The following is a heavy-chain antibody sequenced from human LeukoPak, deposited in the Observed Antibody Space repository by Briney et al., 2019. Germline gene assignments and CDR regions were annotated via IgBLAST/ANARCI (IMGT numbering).Heavy chain of an antibody. CDR1: GGSISSGNYY. D-gene: IGHD2-2*02. Sequence: SQTLSLTCTVSGGSISSGNYYWSWIRQPAGKGLEWIGRIYTSGSTNYNPSLKSRVTISVDTSKNQFSLKLSSVTAADTAVYYCARGVVVVPAAIGYFDYWGQGTLVTVSS. CDR3: ARGVVVVPAAIGYFDY. V-gene: IGHV4-61*02. CDR2: IYTSGST. J-gene: IGHJ4*02.